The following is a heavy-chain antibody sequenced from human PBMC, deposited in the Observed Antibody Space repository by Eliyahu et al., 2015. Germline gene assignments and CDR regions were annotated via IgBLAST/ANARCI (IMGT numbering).Heavy chain of an antibody. V-gene: IGHV3-30*03. CDR1: GXSFSIYG. Sequence: QVLLVESGGGVVQPGRSLRLSXEASGXSFSIYGIHWVRQAPGKGLEWVAVIAKDGNNKYYAESVKGRFTISRDNSKNTLYLQMNSLRAEDTAVYYCARGISGSAYYYYGLDVWGQGTTVTVSS. CDR3: ARGISGSAYYYYGLDV. D-gene: IGHD3-22*01. J-gene: IGHJ6*02. CDR2: IAKDGNNK.